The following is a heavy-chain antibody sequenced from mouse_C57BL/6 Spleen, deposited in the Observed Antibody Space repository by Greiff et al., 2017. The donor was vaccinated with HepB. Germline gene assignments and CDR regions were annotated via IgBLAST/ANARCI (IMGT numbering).Heavy chain of an antibody. V-gene: IGHV5-17*01. CDR3: ARQSSGLFDY. Sequence: EVKLVESGGGLVKPGGSLKLSCAASGFTFSDYGMHWVRQAPEKGLEWVAYISSGSSTIYDADTVKGRFTISRDNAKNTLFLQMTSLRSENTAMYYCARQSSGLFDYWGQGTTLTVSS. CDR2: ISSGSSTI. D-gene: IGHD3-2*02. J-gene: IGHJ2*01. CDR1: GFTFSDYG.